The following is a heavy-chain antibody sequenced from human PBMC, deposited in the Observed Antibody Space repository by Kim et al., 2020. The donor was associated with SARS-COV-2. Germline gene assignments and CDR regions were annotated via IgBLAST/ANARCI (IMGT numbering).Heavy chain of an antibody. Sequence: SQTLSLTCAVSGGSFSGYYWSWIRPPPGKGLEWIGEINHSGSTNYNPSLKSRVTISVDTSKNQFSLKLSSVTAADTAVYYCARVGYYYDSSGYYYVCDYWGQGTLVTVSS. J-gene: IGHJ4*02. CDR2: INHSGST. D-gene: IGHD3-22*01. V-gene: IGHV4-34*01. CDR1: GGSFSGYY. CDR3: ARVGYYYDSSGYYYVCDY.